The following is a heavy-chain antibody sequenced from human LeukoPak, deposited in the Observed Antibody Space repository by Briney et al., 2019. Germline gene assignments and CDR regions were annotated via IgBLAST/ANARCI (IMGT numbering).Heavy chain of an antibody. CDR2: INPNSGGT. Sequence: GASVKVSCRASGYTFTGYYMHWVRQAPGQGLEWMGWINPNSGGTNYAQKFQGRVTMTRDTSISTAYMELSRLRSDDTAVYYCARDVVVGATCFDPWGQGTLVTVPS. V-gene: IGHV1-2*02. D-gene: IGHD1-26*01. J-gene: IGHJ5*02. CDR3: ARDVVVGATCFDP. CDR1: GYTFTGYY.